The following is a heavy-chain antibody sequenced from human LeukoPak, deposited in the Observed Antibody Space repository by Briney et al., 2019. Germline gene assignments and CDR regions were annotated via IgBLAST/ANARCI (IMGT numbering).Heavy chain of an antibody. J-gene: IGHJ4*02. Sequence: KPGGSLRLSCAASGFTFSSYSMNWVRQAQGKGLEWVSSISSSSSYIYYADSVKGRFTISRDNAKNSLYLQMNSLRAEDTAVYYCARVRGRLGDFPGHVWGQGTLVTVSS. D-gene: IGHD3-16*01. CDR2: ISSSSSYI. CDR1: GFTFSSYS. V-gene: IGHV3-21*01. CDR3: ARVRGRLGDFPGHV.